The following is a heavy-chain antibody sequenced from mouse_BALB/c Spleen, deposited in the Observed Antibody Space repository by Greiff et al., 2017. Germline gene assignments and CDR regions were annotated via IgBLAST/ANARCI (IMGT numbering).Heavy chain of an antibody. Sequence: VQLQQSGTVLARPGASVKMSCKASGYTFTSYWMHWVKQRPGQGLEWIGAIYPGNSDTSYNQKFKGKAKLTAVTSTSTAYMELSSLTNEDSAVYYCTRGEALVNAMDYWGQGTSVTVSS. CDR2: IYPGNSDT. V-gene: IGHV1-5*01. D-gene: IGHD2-1*01. CDR1: GYTFTSYW. CDR3: TRGEALVNAMDY. J-gene: IGHJ4*01.